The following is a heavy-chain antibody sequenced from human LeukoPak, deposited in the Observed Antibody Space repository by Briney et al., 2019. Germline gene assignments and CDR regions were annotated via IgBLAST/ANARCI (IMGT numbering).Heavy chain of an antibody. J-gene: IGHJ4*02. V-gene: IGHV3-30*02. Sequence: GGSLRLSCAASGFTFSSYGMHWVRQAPGKGLEWVAFIRYDGSNKYYADSVKGRFTISRDNSKNTLYLQMSSLRAEDTAVYYCAKEQFPYYYDSSGYGFFDYWGQGTLVTVSS. CDR2: IRYDGSNK. CDR1: GFTFSSYG. D-gene: IGHD3-22*01. CDR3: AKEQFPYYYDSSGYGFFDY.